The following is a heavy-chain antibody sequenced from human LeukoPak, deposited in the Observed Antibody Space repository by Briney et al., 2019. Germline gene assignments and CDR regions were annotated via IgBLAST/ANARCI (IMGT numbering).Heavy chain of an antibody. D-gene: IGHD5-18*01. V-gene: IGHV3-64*01. CDR3: ARWGTALDY. Sequence: GGSLRLSCAASGFTFSSYAIHWVRQAPGKGLEYVSAISSNGGSTYYANSVKGRFTIPRDNSKNTLYLQMGSLRVEDMAVYYCARWGTALDYWGQGTLVTVSS. J-gene: IGHJ4*02. CDR1: GFTFSSYA. CDR2: ISSNGGST.